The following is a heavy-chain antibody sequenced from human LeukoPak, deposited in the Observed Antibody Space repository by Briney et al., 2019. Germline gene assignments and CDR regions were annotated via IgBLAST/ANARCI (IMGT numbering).Heavy chain of an antibody. CDR2: IYPGDSDT. J-gene: IGHJ4*02. V-gene: IGHV5-51*01. CDR1: GYSFTSYW. D-gene: IGHD6-19*01. CDR3: ARLPYSSGWYGGYYFDY. Sequence: GEALQISLKGSGYSFTSYWIGWGRQVPGKGLEGMGIIYPGDSDTRYSPSFQGQVTISADKSISTAYLQWSSLKASDTAMYYCARLPYSSGWYGGYYFDYWGQGTLVTVSS.